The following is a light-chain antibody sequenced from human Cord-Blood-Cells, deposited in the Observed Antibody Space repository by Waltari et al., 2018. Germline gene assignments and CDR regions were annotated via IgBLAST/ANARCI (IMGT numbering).Light chain of an antibody. CDR3: QQYYSTSTWT. J-gene: IGKJ1*01. CDR2: WAS. CDR1: PSVLYSPNNKNY. Sequence: DIVMTQSLDSLAVSLDERATINYKSSPSVLYSPNNKNYLAWYQQKPGQPPKLLIYWASTRESGVPDRFSGSGSGTDFTLTISSLQAEDVAVYYCQQYYSTSTWTFGQGTKVEIK. V-gene: IGKV4-1*01.